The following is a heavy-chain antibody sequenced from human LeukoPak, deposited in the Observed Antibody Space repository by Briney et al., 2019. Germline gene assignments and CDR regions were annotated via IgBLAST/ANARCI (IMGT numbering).Heavy chain of an antibody. J-gene: IGHJ4*02. V-gene: IGHV3-23*01. CDR2: ISDSGGST. Sequence: GGSLRRSCAASTFTFSSYAMGWVREAPGKGLEWVSGISDSGGSTYYAASVKGRFTISRDNSKNTLYLQMNRLRAEDTAVYYCAKEIRSGSYYKLKGEGPIDYWGQGTLVTVSS. D-gene: IGHD3-10*01. CDR3: AKEIRSGSYYKLKGEGPIDY. CDR1: TFTFSSYA.